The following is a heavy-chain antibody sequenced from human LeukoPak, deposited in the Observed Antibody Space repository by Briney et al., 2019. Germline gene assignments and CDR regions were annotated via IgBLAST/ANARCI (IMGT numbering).Heavy chain of an antibody. CDR1: GFTFSNYA. CDR2: IDGIGDST. J-gene: IGHJ4*02. V-gene: IGHV3-23*01. CDR3: ADGRDLDY. Sequence: PGGSLRLSCAASGFTFSNYAMSWVRQAPGKGLELVSTIDGIGDSTYYADSVKGRFTISRDNSKNTLYLQMHTLRAEDTAVYYCADGRDLDYWGQGTLVTVSS. D-gene: IGHD5-24*01.